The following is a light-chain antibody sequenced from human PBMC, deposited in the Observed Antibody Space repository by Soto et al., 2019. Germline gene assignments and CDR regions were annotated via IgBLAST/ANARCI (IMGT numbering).Light chain of an antibody. V-gene: IGKV1-5*01. CDR1: QTIGSW. CDR3: QQANSFPLS. CDR2: DAS. J-gene: IGKJ4*01. Sequence: DIQMSQSPSTLSASVGDRVTVTCRASQTIGSWLAWYQQKPGRAPKLLIFDASSLESGVPSRFSGSGSGTDFTLTISSLQPEDFAIHYCQQANSFPLSFGGATKVDIK.